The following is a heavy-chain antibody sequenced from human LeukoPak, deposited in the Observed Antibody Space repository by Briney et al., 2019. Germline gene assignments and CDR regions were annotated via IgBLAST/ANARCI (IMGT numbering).Heavy chain of an antibody. Sequence: SVNVSCKASGGTFSSYAISWVRQAPGQGLEWMGGIIPIFGTANYAQKFQGRVTITADQSTNTAYMELSSLRSEDTAVYYCARRRFLGRNWFDPWGQGTLVTVSS. V-gene: IGHV1-69*13. CDR2: IIPIFGTA. CDR1: GGTFSSYA. J-gene: IGHJ5*02. D-gene: IGHD3-3*01. CDR3: ARRRFLGRNWFDP.